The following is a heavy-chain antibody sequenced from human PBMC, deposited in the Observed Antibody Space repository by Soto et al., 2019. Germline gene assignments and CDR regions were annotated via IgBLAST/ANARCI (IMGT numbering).Heavy chain of an antibody. CDR3: TRDASRDSSARGWFDP. CDR1: GFTFRSFT. V-gene: IGHV3-21*01. J-gene: IGHJ5*02. Sequence: GGSLRLSCAASGFTFRSFTMNWVRQAPGKGLEWVSTISSNSAYIYYTDALRGRFTISRDNAKNSLHLQMNSLRAEDTAVYYCTRDASRDSSARGWFDPWGPGNLVTVSS. D-gene: IGHD6-13*01. CDR2: ISSNSAYI.